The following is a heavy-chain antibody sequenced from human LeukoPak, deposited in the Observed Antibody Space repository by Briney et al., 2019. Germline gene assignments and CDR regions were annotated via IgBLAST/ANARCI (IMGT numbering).Heavy chain of an antibody. CDR1: GFAFSTYG. D-gene: IGHD2-2*01. Sequence: GGSLRLSCAASGFAFSTYGMSWVRLAPGKGLEWVSAISGGAGSTYYADAVKGRFTISRDNSKNTLYLQMNGLRADDTAVYYCAKSGVPAAVSWFDPWGQGALVTVSS. V-gene: IGHV3-23*01. CDR2: ISGGAGST. J-gene: IGHJ5*02. CDR3: AKSGVPAAVSWFDP.